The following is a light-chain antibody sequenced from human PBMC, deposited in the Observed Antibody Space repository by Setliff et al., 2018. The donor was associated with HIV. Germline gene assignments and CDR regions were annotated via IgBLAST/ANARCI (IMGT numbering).Light chain of an antibody. CDR3: ASYRPNDLGV. Sequence: QSVLVQPASVSGSPGPSVTVSCTGTSSDVGSYDFVSWYQQLPGKAPKLLIYDVSDRPSGVSHRFSGSKSGNTASLTISGLQSEDEADYYCASYRPNDLGVFGTGTKVTVL. CDR1: SSDVGSYDF. J-gene: IGLJ1*01. CDR2: DVS. V-gene: IGLV2-14*03.